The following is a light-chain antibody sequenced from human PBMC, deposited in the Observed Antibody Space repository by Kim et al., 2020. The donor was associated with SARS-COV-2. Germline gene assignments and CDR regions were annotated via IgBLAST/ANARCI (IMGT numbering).Light chain of an antibody. Sequence: SSELTQDPAVSVALGQTVRITCQGDSLRSYYASWYQQKPGQAPVLVIYGKNNRPSGIPDRFSGSSSGNTVSLTITGAQAEDEADYYCNSRDSSGNHEVFG. CDR1: SLRSYY. CDR3: NSRDSSGNHEV. J-gene: IGLJ2*01. V-gene: IGLV3-19*01. CDR2: GKN.